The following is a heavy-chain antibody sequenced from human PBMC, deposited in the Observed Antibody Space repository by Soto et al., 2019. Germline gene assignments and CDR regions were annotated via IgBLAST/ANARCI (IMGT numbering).Heavy chain of an antibody. Sequence: SETLSLTCSVSGDSILGYYWSWIRQPAGKRLEWIGRVYNSGNVIFNPSLKNRVTMLVDMSKNQFSLRLTSVTAADSAVYYCARDRLESSTYGMDVWGRGTTVTVSS. V-gene: IGHV4-4*07. CDR1: GDSILGYY. D-gene: IGHD3-16*02. CDR2: VYNSGNV. J-gene: IGHJ6*02. CDR3: ARDRLESSTYGMDV.